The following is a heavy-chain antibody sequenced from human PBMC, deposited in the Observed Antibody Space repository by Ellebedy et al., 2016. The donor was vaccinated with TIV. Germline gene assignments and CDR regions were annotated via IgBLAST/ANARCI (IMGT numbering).Heavy chain of an antibody. D-gene: IGHD6-13*01. CDR2: IYYSGST. J-gene: IGHJ4*02. CDR1: GGSISSYY. CDR3: ARVYSGSWYQFDY. V-gene: IGHV4-59*01. Sequence: MPSETLSLTCTVSGGSISSYYWSWIRQPPGKGLEWIGYIYYSGSTNYNPSLKGRVTISVDTSKHQFSLKLTSVTAADTAVYYCARVYSGSWYQFDYWGQGTLVTVSS.